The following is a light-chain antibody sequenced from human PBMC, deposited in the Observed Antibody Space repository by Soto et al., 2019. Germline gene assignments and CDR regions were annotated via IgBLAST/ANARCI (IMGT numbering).Light chain of an antibody. CDR2: AAS. CDR3: QQSYSIPRLT. J-gene: IGKJ3*01. Sequence: DMQMTQSPSSLSASVGDRVSITCRSSQNISNYLHWYQQRPGKAPKLLIYAASNLPSGVPSRFSGSGSGTDFTLTISSLQSEDFATYYCQQSYSIPRLTFGPGTRVEIK. CDR1: QNISNY. V-gene: IGKV1-39*01.